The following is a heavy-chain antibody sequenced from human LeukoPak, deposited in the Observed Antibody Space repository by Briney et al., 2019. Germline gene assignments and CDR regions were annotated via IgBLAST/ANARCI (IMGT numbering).Heavy chain of an antibody. J-gene: IGHJ4*02. D-gene: IGHD6-13*01. CDR3: AREPYSSNWSYFDY. CDR2: IYHSGST. Sequence: SETLSLTCAVSGGSISSGGYSWSWIRQPPGKGLEWIGYIYHSGSTYYNPSLKSRVTISVDTSKNQFSLKLNSVTAADTAVYYCAREPYSSNWSYFDYWGQGTLVTVSS. V-gene: IGHV4-30-2*01. CDR1: GGSISSGGYS.